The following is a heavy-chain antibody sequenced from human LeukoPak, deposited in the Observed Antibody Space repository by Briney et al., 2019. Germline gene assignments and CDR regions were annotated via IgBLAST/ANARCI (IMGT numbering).Heavy chain of an antibody. D-gene: IGHD3-10*01. CDR2: IYYSGST. Sequence: SETLSLTCTVSGGSISSYYWGWIRQPPGKGLEWIGSIYYSGSTNYNPSLESRVTMSVGTSKNEFSLKLNSVTAADTAVYYCARSTGIYYYYMDVWGKGTTVTVSS. CDR1: GGSISSYY. J-gene: IGHJ6*03. V-gene: IGHV4-59*12. CDR3: ARSTGIYYYYMDV.